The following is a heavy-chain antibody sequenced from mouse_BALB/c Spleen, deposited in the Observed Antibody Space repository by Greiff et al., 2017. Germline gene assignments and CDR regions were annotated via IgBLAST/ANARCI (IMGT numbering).Heavy chain of an antibody. CDR1: GYTFSSYW. D-gene: IGHD2-2*01. V-gene: IGHV1-9*01. CDR2: ILPGSGST. Sequence: VQLQQSGAELMKPGASVKISCKATGYTFSSYWIEWVKQRPGHGLEWIGEILPGSGSTNYNEKFKGKATFTADTSSNTAYMQLSSLTSEDSAVYYCARTAVWLPFAYWGQGTLVTVSA. CDR3: ARTAVWLPFAY. J-gene: IGHJ3*01.